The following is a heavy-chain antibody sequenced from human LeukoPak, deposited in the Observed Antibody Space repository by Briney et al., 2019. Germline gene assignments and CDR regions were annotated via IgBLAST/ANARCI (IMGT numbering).Heavy chain of an antibody. CDR3: ARGYSIDY. Sequence: SETLSLTCTVSGGSISSYYWSWIRQPPGKGLEWIGSIYYSGNTYYNPSLKSRVTISVDTSKNQFSLKLSSVTAADTAVYYCARGYSIDYWGQGTLVTVSS. V-gene: IGHV4-39*07. D-gene: IGHD5-18*01. CDR2: IYYSGNT. CDR1: GGSISSYY. J-gene: IGHJ4*02.